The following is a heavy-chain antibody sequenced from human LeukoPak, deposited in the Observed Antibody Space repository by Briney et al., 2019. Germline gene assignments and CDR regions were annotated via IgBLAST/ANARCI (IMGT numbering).Heavy chain of an antibody. CDR3: ARGYGGSFDI. D-gene: IGHD1-26*01. J-gene: IGHJ3*02. Sequence: SQTLSLTCVISRDSVSSNSAAWNWIRQSPSRGLEWLGRSLYRSKWYNISAEFVKSRITVSPDTSRIQFSLQLNSVTPEDSALYYCARGYGGSFDIWDQGTMVTVSS. V-gene: IGHV6-1*01. CDR2: SLYRSKWYN. CDR1: RDSVSSNSAA.